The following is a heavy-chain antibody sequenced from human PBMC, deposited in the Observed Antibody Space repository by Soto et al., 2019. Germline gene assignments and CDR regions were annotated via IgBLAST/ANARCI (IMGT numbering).Heavy chain of an antibody. V-gene: IGHV4-59*01. CDR3: ARDRGGGDFWSGLHYYYYGMDV. CDR2: IYYSGGT. Sequence: PSETLSLTCTVSGGSISSYYWSWIRQPPGKGLEWIGYIYYSGGTNYNPSLKSRVTISVDTSKNQFSLKLSSVTAADTAVYYCARDRGGGDFWSGLHYYYYGMDVWGQGTTVTVSS. J-gene: IGHJ6*02. D-gene: IGHD3-3*01. CDR1: GGSISSYY.